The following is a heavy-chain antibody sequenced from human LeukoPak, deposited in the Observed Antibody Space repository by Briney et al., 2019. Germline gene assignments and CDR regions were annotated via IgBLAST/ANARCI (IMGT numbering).Heavy chain of an antibody. Sequence: ASVKVSCKASGYTFTTYYMHWVRQAPGQGLEWMGIINPSGDSTSYAQKFQGRVTMTRDTSTSTVYMELSSLRSEDTAVYHCAREVTIFGVVNFDYWGQGTLVTVSS. CDR2: INPSGDST. CDR3: AREVTIFGVVNFDY. D-gene: IGHD3-3*01. V-gene: IGHV1-46*01. CDR1: GYTFTTYY. J-gene: IGHJ4*02.